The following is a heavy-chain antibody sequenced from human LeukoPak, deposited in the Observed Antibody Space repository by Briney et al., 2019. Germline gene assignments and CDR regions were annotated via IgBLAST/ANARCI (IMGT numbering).Heavy chain of an antibody. Sequence: GGSLRLSCAASGFTFSSYSMNWVRQAPGKGLEWVSYISSSSSTIYYADSVKGRFTISRDNAKNSLYLQMNSLRAEDTAVYYCARVVCGDSNWGQGTLVTVSS. CDR1: GFTFSSYS. D-gene: IGHD4-17*01. V-gene: IGHV3-48*01. J-gene: IGHJ4*02. CDR2: ISSSSSTI. CDR3: ARVVCGDSN.